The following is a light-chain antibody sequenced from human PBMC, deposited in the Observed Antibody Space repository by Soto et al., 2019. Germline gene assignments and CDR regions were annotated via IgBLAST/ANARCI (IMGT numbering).Light chain of an antibody. CDR3: QKYGSSSYT. Sequence: DIVLTQSPGTLSLSPGERVILSCRASQSICSSFLAWYQQKPGQAPRLLIYGSSIRASGIPDRFSAGGSGTDFTLTISRLEPEDFAVYYCQKYGSSSYTFGEGTKLEVK. V-gene: IGKV3-20*01. CDR2: GSS. J-gene: IGKJ2*01. CDR1: QSICSSF.